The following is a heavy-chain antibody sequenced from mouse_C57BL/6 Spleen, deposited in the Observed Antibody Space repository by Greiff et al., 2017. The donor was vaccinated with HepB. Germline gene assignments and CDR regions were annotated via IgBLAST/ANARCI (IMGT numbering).Heavy chain of an antibody. D-gene: IGHD1-1*01. CDR1: GYSFTDYN. Sequence: VQLQQSGPELVKPGASVKISCKASGYSFTDYNMNWVKQSNGKSLEWIGVINPNYGTTSYNQKFKGKATLTVDQSSSTAYLQLNSLTSEDSAVYDCARSTTVVASPFAYWGQGTLVTVSA. CDR3: ARSTTVVASPFAY. J-gene: IGHJ3*01. CDR2: INPNYGTT. V-gene: IGHV1-39*01.